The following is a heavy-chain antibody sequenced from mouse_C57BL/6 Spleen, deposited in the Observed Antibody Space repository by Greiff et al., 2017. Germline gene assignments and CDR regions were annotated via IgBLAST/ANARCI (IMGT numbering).Heavy chain of an antibody. Sequence: EVQLQQSVAELVRPGASVKLSCTASGFTFKNTYMHWVKQRPEQGLEWIGRIDPGDGNTKYAPKFQGQATITADTSTNTAYLQLSSLTSEDTAIYYCAKSGGYYALDYWGQGTSVTVSS. D-gene: IGHD3-2*02. V-gene: IGHV14-3*01. CDR1: GFTFKNTY. CDR3: AKSGGYYALDY. CDR2: IDPGDGNT. J-gene: IGHJ4*01.